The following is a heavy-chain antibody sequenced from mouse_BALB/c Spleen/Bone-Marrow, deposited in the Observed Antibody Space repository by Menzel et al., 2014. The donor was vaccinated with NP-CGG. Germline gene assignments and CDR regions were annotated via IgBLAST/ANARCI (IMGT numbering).Heavy chain of an antibody. V-gene: IGHV3-8*02. Sequence: EVQLVESGPSLVKPSQTLSLTCSVTGDSITSGYWNWIRKFPGNNLEYMGFISYSGGTYYNPSLRSRISITRDTSKNQYYLQLNSVTTEDTATYCCARTQYYGWFDSWGQGTTLTVSS. J-gene: IGHJ2*01. CDR3: ARTQYYGWFDS. CDR1: GDSITSGY. CDR2: ISYSGGT. D-gene: IGHD1-2*01.